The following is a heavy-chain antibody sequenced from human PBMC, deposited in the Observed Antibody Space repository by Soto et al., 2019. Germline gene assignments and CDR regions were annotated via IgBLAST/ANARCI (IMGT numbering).Heavy chain of an antibody. Sequence: GGSLRLSCAASGFPFSSYLMHWVRQAPGKGLVWVSRINSDGSSTSYADSVKGRFTISRDNSKNTLYLQMNSLRAEDTAVYYCAKGEDIVPTSYFDYWGQGTLVTVSS. CDR2: INSDGSST. D-gene: IGHD5-12*01. J-gene: IGHJ4*02. CDR3: AKGEDIVPTSYFDY. CDR1: GFPFSSYL. V-gene: IGHV3-74*01.